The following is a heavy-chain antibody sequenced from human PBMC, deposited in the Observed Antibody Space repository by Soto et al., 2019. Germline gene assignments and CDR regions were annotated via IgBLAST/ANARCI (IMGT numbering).Heavy chain of an antibody. CDR2: IKQDGSEK. V-gene: IGHV3-7*03. J-gene: IGHJ6*02. Sequence: EVQLVESGGGLVQPGGSLRLSCAASGFTFSSYWMSWVRQAPGKGLEWVANIKQDGSEKYYVDSVKGRFTISRDNAKNSLYLQMNSLRAEDTAVYYCARDASTTFLYYYYGMDVWGQGTTVTVSS. D-gene: IGHD3-16*01. CDR3: ARDASTTFLYYYYGMDV. CDR1: GFTFSSYW.